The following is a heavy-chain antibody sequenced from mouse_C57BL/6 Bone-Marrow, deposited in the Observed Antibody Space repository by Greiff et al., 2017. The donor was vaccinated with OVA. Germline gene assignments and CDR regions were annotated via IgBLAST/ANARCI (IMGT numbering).Heavy chain of an antibody. CDR1: GYSITSGYY. CDR2: ISYDGSN. CDR3: ARGRPWYFDV. V-gene: IGHV3-6*01. J-gene: IGHJ1*03. Sequence: DVQLQESGPGLVKPSQSLSLTCSVTGYSITSGYYWNWIRQFPGNKLEWMGYISYDGSNNYNPSLKNRISITRDTSKNQFFLKLNSVTTEDTATYYCARGRPWYFDVWGTGTTVTVSS.